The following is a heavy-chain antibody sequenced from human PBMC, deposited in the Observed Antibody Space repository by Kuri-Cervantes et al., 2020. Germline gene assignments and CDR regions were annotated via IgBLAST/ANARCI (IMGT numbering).Heavy chain of an antibody. Sequence: GSLRLSCTVSGGSVSRGSYYWSWIRQPPGKGLEWIRYMHYSGGTNYNPSLNRRVTISLDRSKNQFSLKVSSVTAADTAVYYCAREHNDDYSYYYMDVWGKGTTVTVSS. CDR1: GGSVSRGSYY. V-gene: IGHV4-61*01. CDR3: AREHNDDYSYYYMDV. CDR2: MHYSGGT. D-gene: IGHD1-1*01. J-gene: IGHJ6*03.